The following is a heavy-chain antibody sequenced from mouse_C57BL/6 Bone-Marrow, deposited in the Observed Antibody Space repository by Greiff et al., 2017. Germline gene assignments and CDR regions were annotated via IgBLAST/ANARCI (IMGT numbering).Heavy chain of an antibody. J-gene: IGHJ3*01. CDR3: ASLGEYYGSSPWLAY. Sequence: VKLQESGPGLVAPSQSLSITCTFSGFSLTSYGVDWVRQPPGKGLEWLGVIWGGGSTNYNSALMSRLSISKDNSKSQVFLKMNSLQTDDTAMYDCASLGEYYGSSPWLAYWGQGTLVTVSA. D-gene: IGHD1-1*01. CDR2: IWGGGST. CDR1: GFSLTSYG. V-gene: IGHV2-9*01.